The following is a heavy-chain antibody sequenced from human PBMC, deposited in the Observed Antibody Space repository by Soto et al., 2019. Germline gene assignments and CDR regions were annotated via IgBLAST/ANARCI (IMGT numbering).Heavy chain of an antibody. CDR1: GFTFDDYA. Sequence: GGSLRLSCAASGFTFDDYAMHWVRQAPGKGLEWVSGISWNSGSIGYADSVKGRFTISRDNAKNSLYLQMNSLRAEDTALYYCAKEIEYSSSSARGYYYYYMDVWGKGTTVTVSS. CDR2: ISWNSGSI. D-gene: IGHD6-6*01. J-gene: IGHJ6*03. CDR3: AKEIEYSSSSARGYYYYYMDV. V-gene: IGHV3-9*01.